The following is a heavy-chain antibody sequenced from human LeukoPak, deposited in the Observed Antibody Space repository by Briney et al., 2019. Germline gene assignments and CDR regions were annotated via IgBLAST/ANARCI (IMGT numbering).Heavy chain of an antibody. Sequence: SETLSLTCAVSGGSISSSNWWSWVRQPPGKGLEWIGEIYHSGSTNYNPSLKSRVTISVDASKNQFSLKLSSVTAADTAVYYCARLPPLWFGEQPVDYWGQGTLVTVSS. V-gene: IGHV4-4*02. D-gene: IGHD3-10*01. CDR1: GGSISSSNW. CDR3: ARLPPLWFGEQPVDY. J-gene: IGHJ4*02. CDR2: IYHSGST.